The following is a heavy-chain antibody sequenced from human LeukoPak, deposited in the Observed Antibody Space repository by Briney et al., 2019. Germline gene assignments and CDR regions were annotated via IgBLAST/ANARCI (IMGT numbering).Heavy chain of an antibody. CDR3: AKDRSYYDSSGYIYYFDY. J-gene: IGHJ4*02. D-gene: IGHD3-22*01. Sequence: GGSLRLSCAASGFTFSSYAISWVRQAPGKGLEWVSGISGSGVSTYYADSVKGRFTISRDNSKNTLYLQMNSLRAEEKAVYYCAKDRSYYDSSGYIYYFDYWGQGTLVTVSS. V-gene: IGHV3-23*01. CDR2: ISGSGVST. CDR1: GFTFSSYA.